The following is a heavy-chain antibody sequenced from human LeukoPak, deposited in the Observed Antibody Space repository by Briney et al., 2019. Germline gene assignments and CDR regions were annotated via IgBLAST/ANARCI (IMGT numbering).Heavy chain of an antibody. Sequence: SETLSLSCAVSGGSISSYYRSWVRQPPGKGLEWIWRIYTSGSTNYNPSHRSRVTMSVDTSKNQFSLKLRSVTAADTAVYYCARGEGRNYGSYIDDWGKGTPVTVSS. CDR1: GGSISSYY. CDR2: IYTSGST. D-gene: IGHD1-7*01. J-gene: IGHJ4*02. V-gene: IGHV4-4*07. CDR3: ARGEGRNYGSYIDD.